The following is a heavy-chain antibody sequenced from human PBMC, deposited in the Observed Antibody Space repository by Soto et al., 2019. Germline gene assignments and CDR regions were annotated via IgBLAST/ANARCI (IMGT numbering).Heavy chain of an antibody. CDR1: GFTFSSYE. CDR3: ARDIVVVPAAQHDYYYGMDV. V-gene: IGHV3-48*03. CDR2: ISSSGSTI. J-gene: IGHJ6*02. Sequence: PGGSLRLSCAASGFTFSSYEMDWVRQAPGKGLEWVSYISSSGSTIYYADSVEGRFTISRDNAKNSLYLQMNSLRAEDTAVYYCARDIVVVPAAQHDYYYGMDVWGQGTTVTVSS. D-gene: IGHD2-2*01.